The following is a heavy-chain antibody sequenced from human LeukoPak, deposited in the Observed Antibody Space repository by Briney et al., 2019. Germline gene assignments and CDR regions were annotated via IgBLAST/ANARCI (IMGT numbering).Heavy chain of an antibody. J-gene: IGHJ2*01. D-gene: IGHD6-13*01. V-gene: IGHV4-59*01. CDR3: ARVYYSNSYDYWYFDL. CDR2: VDYSGST. CDR1: GGSISGYY. Sequence: SETLSLTCTVSGGSISGYYWTWIRQPPGKGLEWIGNVDYSGSTNFHPSLKSRVIVSLDMSKNKFSLNLTSVTAADTAVYYCARVYYSNSYDYWYFDLWGRGTLVTVSS.